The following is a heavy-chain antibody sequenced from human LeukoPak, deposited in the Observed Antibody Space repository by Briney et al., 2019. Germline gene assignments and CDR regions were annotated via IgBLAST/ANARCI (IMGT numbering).Heavy chain of an antibody. CDR1: GDSVSSNSAA. D-gene: IGHD6-19*01. J-gene: IGHJ4*02. Sequence: SQTLSLTCAISGDSVSSNSAAWNCLSQSPSRDLKWLGRTYYRSKWYNDYAVSVKSRITINPDTSKNQFSLQLNSVTPEDTAIYYCARGGGVTVAGNLGYWGQGTLVTVSS. V-gene: IGHV6-1*01. CDR3: ARGGGVTVAGNLGY. CDR2: TYYRSKWYN.